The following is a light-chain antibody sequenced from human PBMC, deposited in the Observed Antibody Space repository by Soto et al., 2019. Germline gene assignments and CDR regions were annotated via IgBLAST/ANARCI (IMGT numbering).Light chain of an antibody. CDR3: CSYGGSFPYV. CDR2: DVT. CDR1: SSDVGGYDY. V-gene: IGLV2-11*01. Sequence: QSALTQPPSVSGSPGQSVTISCTGTSSDVGGYDYVSWYQQRPGKAPKLLIYDVTKRPSGVPDRFSGSKSGNTASLTISGLQAEDEADFYWCSYGGSFPYVFGTGTKLTVL. J-gene: IGLJ1*01.